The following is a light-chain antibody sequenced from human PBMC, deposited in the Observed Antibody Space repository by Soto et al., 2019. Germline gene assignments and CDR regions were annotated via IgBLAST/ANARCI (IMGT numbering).Light chain of an antibody. Sequence: IQMPQSPSSLSASVGDRVTITCRASQSINRYLSWYQQKPGKAPKLLIYAASSLPTGVPLRFRGSGSGTDYTLTITSLQPEDFATYCCQQTYSTPPFTFGQGTRLEI. V-gene: IGKV1-39*01. J-gene: IGKJ5*01. CDR2: AAS. CDR3: QQTYSTPPFT. CDR1: QSINRY.